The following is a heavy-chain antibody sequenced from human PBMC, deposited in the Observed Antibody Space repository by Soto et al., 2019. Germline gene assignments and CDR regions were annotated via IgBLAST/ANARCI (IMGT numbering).Heavy chain of an antibody. J-gene: IGHJ5*02. D-gene: IGHD6-6*01. Sequence: SVKVSCKASGGTFSSYTISWVRQAPGQGLEWMGRIIPILGIANYAQKFQGRVTITADKSTSTAYMELSSLRSEDTAVYYCARSIAARREYWFDLWGQGTLVTVSS. V-gene: IGHV1-69*02. CDR3: ARSIAARREYWFDL. CDR2: IIPILGIA. CDR1: GGTFSSYT.